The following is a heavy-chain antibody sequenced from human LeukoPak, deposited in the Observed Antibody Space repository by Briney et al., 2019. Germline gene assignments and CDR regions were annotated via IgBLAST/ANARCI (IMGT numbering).Heavy chain of an antibody. CDR2: IYHSGGT. Sequence: SENLSLPSTGSGLALSSHFWSRIPQPPGKGLEWIGYIYHSGGTNYNPSLKSRVTISVDTSKTQFSLKLSSVTAADTAVYYCARVFGSFYYFDYWGQGTLVTVSS. J-gene: IGHJ4*02. D-gene: IGHD3-10*02. CDR3: ARVFGSFYYFDY. CDR1: GLALSSHF. V-gene: IGHV4-59*08.